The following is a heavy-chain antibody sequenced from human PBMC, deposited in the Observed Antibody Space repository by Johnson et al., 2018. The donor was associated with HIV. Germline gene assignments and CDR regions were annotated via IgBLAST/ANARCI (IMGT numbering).Heavy chain of an antibody. Sequence: QVQLVESGGGVVQPGRSLRLSCAASGFTFSSYAMHWVRQAPGKGLEWVAVISYDGSNKNHADSVKGRFTISRDNSKNTLYLQMNSLRAEDTAVYYCARERDPERGAQKSGVYAFDIWGRGTRVTVSS. J-gene: IGHJ3*02. CDR1: GFTFSSYA. CDR3: ARERDPERGAQKSGVYAFDI. V-gene: IGHV3-30*04. CDR2: ISYDGSNK. D-gene: IGHD3-10*01.